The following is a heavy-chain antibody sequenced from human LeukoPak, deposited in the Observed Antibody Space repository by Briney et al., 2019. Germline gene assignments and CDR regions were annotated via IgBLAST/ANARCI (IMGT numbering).Heavy chain of an antibody. CDR2: IYYSGST. CDR3: ARGGGSPEF. CDR1: GGSISSYY. Sequence: SETLSLTCSVSGGSISSYYWSWIRQPPGKGLEWIGYIYYSGSTKYNPSLESRVTISVDTSKSQYSLKLSSVTTADTAVYYCARGGGSPEFWGQGTQVTVSS. D-gene: IGHD1-26*01. J-gene: IGHJ4*02. V-gene: IGHV4-59*01.